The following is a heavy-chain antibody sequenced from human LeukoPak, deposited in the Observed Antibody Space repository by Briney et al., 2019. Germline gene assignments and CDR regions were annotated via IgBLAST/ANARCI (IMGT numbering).Heavy chain of an antibody. D-gene: IGHD6-19*01. J-gene: IGHJ4*02. CDR1: GFTFSSYA. CDR2: ISGSGGST. CDR3: AKDSWAYSSGWYAPHY. V-gene: IGHV3-23*01. Sequence: GGSLRLSCAASGFTFSSYAMSWVRQAPGKGLEWVSAISGSGGSTYYADSVKGRFTISRDNSKNTLYLQMNSLRAEDTAVYYCAKDSWAYSSGWYAPHYWGQGTLVTVSS.